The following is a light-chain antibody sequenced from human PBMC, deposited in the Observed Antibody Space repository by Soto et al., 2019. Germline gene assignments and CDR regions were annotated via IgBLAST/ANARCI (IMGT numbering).Light chain of an antibody. J-gene: IGKJ5*01. V-gene: IGKV3-20*01. CDR2: GAS. CDR3: QQYGSTPPIT. CDR1: HSVSSSY. Sequence: EIVLTQSPGTLSLSPGERATLSCRASHSVSSSYLAWYQQKPGQAPRLLIYGASSRATGIPDRFSGSGSGTDFTLTISRLQSVYIAVYSSQQYGSTPPITFGQGTRLEIK.